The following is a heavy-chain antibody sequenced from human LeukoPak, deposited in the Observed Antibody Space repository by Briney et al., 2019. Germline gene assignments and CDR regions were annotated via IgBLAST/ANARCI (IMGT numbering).Heavy chain of an antibody. CDR2: INPNSGGT. Sequence: ASVKVSCKASGYTFTGYYMHWVRQASGQGLEWMGWINPNSGGTNYAQKFQGRVTMTRDTSISTAYMELSRLRSDDTAVYYCARDSYDSSGFDYWGQGTLVTVSS. CDR3: ARDSYDSSGFDY. J-gene: IGHJ4*02. CDR1: GYTFTGYY. D-gene: IGHD3-22*01. V-gene: IGHV1-2*02.